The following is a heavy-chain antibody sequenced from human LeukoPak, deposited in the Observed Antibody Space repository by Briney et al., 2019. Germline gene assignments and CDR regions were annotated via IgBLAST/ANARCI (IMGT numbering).Heavy chain of an antibody. CDR3: AKDQSYDILTGPMGY. V-gene: IGHV3-23*01. J-gene: IGHJ4*02. D-gene: IGHD3-9*01. CDR1: GFTFSSYA. CDR2: ISGSGGST. Sequence: PGGSLRLSCAAPGFTFSSYAMSWVRQAPGKGLEWVSAISGSGGSTYYADSVKGRFTISRDNSKNTLYLQMNSLRAEDTAVYYCAKDQSYDILTGPMGYWGQGTLVTVSS.